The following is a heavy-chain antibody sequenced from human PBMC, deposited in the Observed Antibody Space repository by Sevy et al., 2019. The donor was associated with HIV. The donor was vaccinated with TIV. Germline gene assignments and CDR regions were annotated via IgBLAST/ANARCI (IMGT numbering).Heavy chain of an antibody. V-gene: IGHV3-48*03. J-gene: IGHJ6*02. Sequence: GGSLRLSCAASGFTFSSYEMNWVRQAPGKGLEWVSYISSSGSTIYYADSVKGRFTISRDNAKNSLYLQMNSLRAEDTAVYYCARDNVGNDYYSYGMDVWGQGTTVTVSS. D-gene: IGHD2-15*01. CDR1: GFTFSSYE. CDR3: ARDNVGNDYYSYGMDV. CDR2: ISSSGSTI.